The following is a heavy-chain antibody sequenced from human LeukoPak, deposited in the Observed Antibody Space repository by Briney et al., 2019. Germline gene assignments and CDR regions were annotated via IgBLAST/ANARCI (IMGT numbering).Heavy chain of an antibody. V-gene: IGHV1-18*01. CDR3: ARDRLDSSGYYDPPHFDY. J-gene: IGHJ4*02. CDR1: GYTFTSYG. Sequence: ASVKVSCKASGYTFTSYGIIWVRQAPGQGLEWMGWISGYNGNTNYAQKLQGRVTMTRDTSTSTAYMELRSLRSDDTAVYYCARDRLDSSGYYDPPHFDYWGQGTLVTVSS. D-gene: IGHD3-22*01. CDR2: ISGYNGNT.